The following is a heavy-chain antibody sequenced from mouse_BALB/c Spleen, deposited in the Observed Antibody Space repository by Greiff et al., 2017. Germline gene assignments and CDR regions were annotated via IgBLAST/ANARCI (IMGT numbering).Heavy chain of an antibody. V-gene: IGHV14-3*02. Sequence: VQLKQSGAELVKPGASVKLSCTASGFNIKDTYMHWVKQRPEQGLEWIGRIDPANGNTKYDPKFQGKATITADTSSNTAYLQLSSLTSEDTAVYYCARSPLYGNYLAWFAYWGQGTLVTVSA. D-gene: IGHD2-10*02. CDR3: ARSPLYGNYLAWFAY. CDR1: GFNIKDTY. J-gene: IGHJ3*01. CDR2: IDPANGNT.